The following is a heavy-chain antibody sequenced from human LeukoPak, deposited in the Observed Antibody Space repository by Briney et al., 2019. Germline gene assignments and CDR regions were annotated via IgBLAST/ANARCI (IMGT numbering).Heavy chain of an antibody. V-gene: IGHV5-51*01. J-gene: IGHJ4*02. Sequence: GESLKISCKGSGYTSTTYWIAWVRQMPGKGLEFMGIVYSDDPDARYSPSFQGQVTISADKSINTAYLQWSSLEASDTAIYYCARLAISAVGKTSGSYFFDYWGQGSLVTVSS. CDR1: GYTSTTYW. CDR2: VYSDDPDA. CDR3: ARLAISAVGKTSGSYFFDY. D-gene: IGHD3-3*01.